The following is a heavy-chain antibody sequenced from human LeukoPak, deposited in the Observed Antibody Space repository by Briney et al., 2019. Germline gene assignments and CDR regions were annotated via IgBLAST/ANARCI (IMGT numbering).Heavy chain of an antibody. J-gene: IGHJ5*02. D-gene: IGHD4-11*01. CDR1: GFTFSDYW. Sequence: GGSLRLSCEASGFTFSDYWMHWVRQAPGKGLVWVARINFDGSGTSYADSVKGRFTISRDNAKNTVFLQMNSLRAGDTAVYYCTRTTTLIWWFDPWGQGTLVCVSS. CDR3: TRTTTLIWWFDP. V-gene: IGHV3-74*01. CDR2: INFDGSGT.